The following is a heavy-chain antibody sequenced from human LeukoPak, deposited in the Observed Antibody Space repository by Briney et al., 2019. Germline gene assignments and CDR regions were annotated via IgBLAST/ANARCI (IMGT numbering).Heavy chain of an antibody. CDR1: GGSISSFF. Sequence: SETLSLTCTVSGGSISSFFWSWIRQSPGKEMEWIGYIYYTGSTNYNPSLKSRVTISVDTSNNRFSLRLNSVTAADTAVYYCARDSRDYGSGSYWDVWGQGTTVTVSS. CDR3: ARDSRDYGSGSYWDV. D-gene: IGHD3-10*01. V-gene: IGHV4-59*01. CDR2: IYYTGST. J-gene: IGHJ6*02.